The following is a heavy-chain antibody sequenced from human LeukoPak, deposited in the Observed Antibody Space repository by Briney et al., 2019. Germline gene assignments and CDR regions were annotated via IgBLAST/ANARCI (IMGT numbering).Heavy chain of an antibody. J-gene: IGHJ6*02. CDR1: GGSISSSSYY. V-gene: IGHV4-39*01. CDR2: IYYSGST. Sequence: LSETLSLTCTVSGGSISSSSYYWGWIRQPPGKGLEWIGSIYYSGSTYYNPSLKSRVTISVDTSKNQFSLKLSSVTAADTAVYYCAKHYYGSGNYMDVWGQGTTVTVSS. CDR3: AKHYYGSGNYMDV. D-gene: IGHD3-10*01.